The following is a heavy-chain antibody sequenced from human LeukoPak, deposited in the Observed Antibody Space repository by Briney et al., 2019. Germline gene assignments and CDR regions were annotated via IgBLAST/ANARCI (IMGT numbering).Heavy chain of an antibody. CDR2: MNPNSGNT. Sequence: ASVKVSCKASGYTFTSYDINWVRQATGQGLEWMGWMNPNSGNTGYAQKFQGRVTITRNTSISTAYMELSSLRSEDTAVYYCARAARYCSSTSCFDAFDIWGQGTMVTVSS. J-gene: IGHJ3*02. D-gene: IGHD2-2*01. CDR3: ARAARYCSSTSCFDAFDI. V-gene: IGHV1-8*03. CDR1: GYTFTSYD.